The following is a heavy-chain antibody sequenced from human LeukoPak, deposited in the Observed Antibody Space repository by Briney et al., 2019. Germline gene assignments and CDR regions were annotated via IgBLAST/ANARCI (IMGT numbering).Heavy chain of an antibody. CDR1: GFTFSSYT. CDR2: INQSGST. V-gene: IGHV4-34*08. D-gene: IGHD2-2*01. Sequence: GSLRLSCAASGFTFSSYTMAWIRQPPGKGLEWIGEINQSGSTNYNPSLKSRVTISVDTSKKQFSLKLSPVTAADTAVYYCAAGCSSTSCYWYYYTDVWGKGTTVTVSS. CDR3: AAGCSSTSCYWYYYTDV. J-gene: IGHJ6*03.